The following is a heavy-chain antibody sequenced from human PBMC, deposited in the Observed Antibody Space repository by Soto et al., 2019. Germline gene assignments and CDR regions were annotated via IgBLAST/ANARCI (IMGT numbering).Heavy chain of an antibody. CDR3: ASFEGYSYAKREYYYYGMDV. V-gene: IGHV4-39*01. CDR2: IYYSGST. D-gene: IGHD5-18*01. J-gene: IGHJ6*02. Sequence: QLQLQESGPGLVKPSETLSLTCTVSGGSISSSSYYWGWIRQPPGKGLEWIGSIYYSGSTYYNPSLKSRVTISVDTSKNQFSLKLSSVTAADTAVYYCASFEGYSYAKREYYYYGMDVWGQGTTVTVSS. CDR1: GGSISSSSYY.